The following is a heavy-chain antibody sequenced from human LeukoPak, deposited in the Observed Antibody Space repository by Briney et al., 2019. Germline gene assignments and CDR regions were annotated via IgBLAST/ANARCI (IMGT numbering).Heavy chain of an antibody. CDR2: ISGSGGST. CDR3: AKDRTVGASYWYFDL. CDR1: GFTFSSYA. Sequence: GGSLRLSCAASGFTFSSYAMSWVRQAPGKGLEWVSAISGSGGSTYYADSVKGRFTISRDNPKNTLYLQMNSLRAEDTAVYYCAKDRTVGASYWYFDLWGRGTLVTVSS. V-gene: IGHV3-23*01. D-gene: IGHD1-26*01. J-gene: IGHJ2*01.